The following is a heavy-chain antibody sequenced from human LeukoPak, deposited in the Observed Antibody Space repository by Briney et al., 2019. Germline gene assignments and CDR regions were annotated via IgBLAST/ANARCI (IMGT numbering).Heavy chain of an antibody. CDR3: ARIIGVPAARTYHFDY. V-gene: IGHV1-18*01. CDR1: GYTFTSYG. D-gene: IGHD2-2*01. J-gene: IGHJ4*02. Sequence: ASVKVSCKASGYTFTSYGISWVRQAPGQGLEWMGWISAYNGNTNYAQKLQGRVTMTTDTSTSTAYMELSSLRSEDTAVYYCARIIGVPAARTYHFDYWGQGTLVTVSS. CDR2: ISAYNGNT.